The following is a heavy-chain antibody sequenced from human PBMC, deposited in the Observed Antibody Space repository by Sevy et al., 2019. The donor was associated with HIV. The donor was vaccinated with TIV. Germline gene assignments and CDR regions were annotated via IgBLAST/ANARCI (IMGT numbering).Heavy chain of an antibody. Sequence: ASVKVSCKASGYTFTGYYMHWVRQAPGQGLEWMGWINPNSGGTNYAQKFQGRVTMTRDTSISTAYMELSRLRSDDTAVYYCARVRSSWYGQVNWFDPWGQGPLVTVSS. CDR2: INPNSGGT. J-gene: IGHJ5*02. CDR3: ARVRSSWYGQVNWFDP. D-gene: IGHD6-13*01. V-gene: IGHV1-2*02. CDR1: GYTFTGYY.